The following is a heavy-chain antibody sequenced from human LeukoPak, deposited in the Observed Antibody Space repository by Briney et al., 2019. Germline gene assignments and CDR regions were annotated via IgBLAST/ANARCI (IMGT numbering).Heavy chain of an antibody. V-gene: IGHV3-30*02. CDR1: GFTITNYG. D-gene: IGHD5/OR15-5a*01. Sequence: GGSLRLSCAASGFTITNYGMHWVRQAPGKGLEWVSFIRSDGSDQYYAGSVKGRFTISRDNSKNMLYVQMNSLRPEDTAVYFCVARTPVSTTPLDYWGQGILVTVSS. J-gene: IGHJ4*02. CDR2: IRSDGSDQ. CDR3: VARTPVSTTPLDY.